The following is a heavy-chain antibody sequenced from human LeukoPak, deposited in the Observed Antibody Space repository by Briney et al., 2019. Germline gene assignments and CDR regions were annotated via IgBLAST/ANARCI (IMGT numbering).Heavy chain of an antibody. V-gene: IGHV3-7*01. Sequence: GGSLRLSCATSGFTFSSYWMGWVRQAPGKGLQWVANIKTDGSEKYYVDSLKGRFTISRDNARNSVYLQMNSLRAEDTAVYVCARIGYSSSSFDYWGRGTLVTVSS. CDR2: IKTDGSEK. J-gene: IGHJ4*02. CDR1: GFTFSSYW. D-gene: IGHD6-6*01. CDR3: ARIGYSSSSFDY.